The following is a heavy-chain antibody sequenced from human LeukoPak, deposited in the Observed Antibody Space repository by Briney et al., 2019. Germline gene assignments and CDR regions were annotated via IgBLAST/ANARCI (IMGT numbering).Heavy chain of an antibody. CDR1: GFTFSSYA. CDR3: ARYCSTTSCYTGYYYGMDV. CDR2: ISGSGGST. Sequence: PGGSLRLSCAASGFTFSSYAMTWVRQAPGKGLEWVSAISGSGGSTYYADSVKGRFTISRDNSKNTLYLQMNSLRAEDTAVYYCARYCSTTSCYTGYYYGMDVWGQGTTVTVSS. D-gene: IGHD2-2*02. V-gene: IGHV3-23*01. J-gene: IGHJ6*02.